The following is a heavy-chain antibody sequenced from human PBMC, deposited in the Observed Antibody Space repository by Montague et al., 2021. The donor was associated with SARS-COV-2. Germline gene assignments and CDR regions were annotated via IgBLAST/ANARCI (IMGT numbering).Heavy chain of an antibody. V-gene: IGHV4-34*01. CDR2: INHSGST. J-gene: IGHJ4*02. Sequence: SETLSLTCAVYGGSFSGYYWSWIRQPPGKGLEWIGEINHSGSTNYNPSLKSRVTISVDTSKNQFSLKLSSVTAADTAVYYCASVSDSGYAFDYWDQGTLVTVSS. CDR3: ASVSDSGYAFDY. CDR1: GGSFSGYY. D-gene: IGHD2-2*01.